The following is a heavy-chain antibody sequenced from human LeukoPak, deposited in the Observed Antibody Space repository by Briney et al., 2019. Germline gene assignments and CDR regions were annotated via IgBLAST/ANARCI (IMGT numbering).Heavy chain of an antibody. V-gene: IGHV3-30*18. D-gene: IGHD6-19*01. CDR3: AKDLGVAGDY. Sequence: PGGSLRLSCAASGFTFSTYGMHWVRQAPGKGLEWVAVITYDGSNKYYADSVKGRFTIFRDNSKNTLYLQMNSLRAEDTAVYYCAKDLGVAGDYWGQGTLVTVSS. J-gene: IGHJ4*02. CDR1: GFTFSTYG. CDR2: ITYDGSNK.